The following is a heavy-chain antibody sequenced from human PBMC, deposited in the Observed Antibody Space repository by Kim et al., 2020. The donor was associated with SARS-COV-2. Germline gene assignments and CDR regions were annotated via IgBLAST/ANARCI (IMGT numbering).Heavy chain of an antibody. CDR1: GFTFSSYA. CDR3: ARDRIAVAGTGVPCLDY. D-gene: IGHD6-19*01. J-gene: IGHJ4*02. V-gene: IGHV3-30*04. Sequence: GGSLRLSCAASGFTFSSYAMHWVRQAPGKGLEWVAVISYDGSNKYYADSVKGRFTISRDNSKNTLYLQMNSLRAEDTAVYYCARDRIAVAGTGVPCLDYWGQGTLVTVSS. CDR2: ISYDGSNK.